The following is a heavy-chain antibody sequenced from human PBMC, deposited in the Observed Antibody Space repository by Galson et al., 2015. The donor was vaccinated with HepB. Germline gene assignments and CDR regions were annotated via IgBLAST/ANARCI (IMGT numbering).Heavy chain of an antibody. V-gene: IGHV5-10-1*01. J-gene: IGHJ4*02. D-gene: IGHD3/OR15-3a*01. Sequence: QSGAEVKKPGESLKISCKGSGYSFTSYWIGWVRQMPGKGLEWMGRIDPSVSYTNYSPSFQGHVTISADKSISTAYLQWSSLKASDTAMYYCARHERFLDWLSGYWGQGTLVPAAS. CDR1: GYSFTSYW. CDR2: IDPSVSYT. CDR3: ARHERFLDWLSGY.